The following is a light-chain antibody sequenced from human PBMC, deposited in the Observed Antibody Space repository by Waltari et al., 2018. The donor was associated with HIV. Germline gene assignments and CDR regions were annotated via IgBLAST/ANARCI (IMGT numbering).Light chain of an antibody. CDR1: QSISSY. CDR2: DAS. Sequence: EIVLTQSPATLSLSPGEIATLSCRANQSISSYLAWYQHKPGQSPKLLIYDASNRATGIPARFSGSGSGTDFTLTISSLEPEDFAVYYCQQRSNWPPFTFGPGTKVDIK. V-gene: IGKV3-11*01. J-gene: IGKJ3*01. CDR3: QQRSNWPPFT.